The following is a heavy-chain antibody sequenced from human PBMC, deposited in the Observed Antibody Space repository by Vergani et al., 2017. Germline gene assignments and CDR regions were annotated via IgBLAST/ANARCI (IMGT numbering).Heavy chain of an antibody. CDR2: IIPIFGKA. CDR1: GGTFSSYA. D-gene: IGHD3-22*01. V-gene: IGHV1-69*13. J-gene: IGHJ4*02. CDR3: ARVAIYDSSGYYYPLDYFDY. Sequence: QVQLVQSEAEVKKPGSSVKVSCKASGGTFSSYAISWVRQAPGQGLEWMGRIIPIFGKANYAQKFQGRVTITADESTSTAYMELSSLRSEDTAVYYCARVAIYDSSGYYYPLDYFDYWGQGTLVTVSS.